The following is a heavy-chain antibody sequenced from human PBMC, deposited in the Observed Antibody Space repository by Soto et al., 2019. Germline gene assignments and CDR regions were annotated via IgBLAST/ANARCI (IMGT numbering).Heavy chain of an antibody. CDR1: GYTFTGYY. CDR2: INPNSGGT. D-gene: IGHD1-7*01. CDR3: ARSAYNWNYVYTGYFQH. J-gene: IGHJ1*01. V-gene: IGHV1-2*04. Sequence: ASVKVSCKASGYTFTGYYIHWVRQAPGQGLEWMGWINPNSGGTNYAQKFQGWVTMTRDTSSSTAYMELSRLRSDDTAVYYCARSAYNWNYVYTGYFQHWGQGTLVNVSS.